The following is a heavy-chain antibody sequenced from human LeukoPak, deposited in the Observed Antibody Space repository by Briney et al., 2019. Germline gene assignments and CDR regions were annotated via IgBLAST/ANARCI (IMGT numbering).Heavy chain of an antibody. V-gene: IGHV3-13*01. J-gene: IGHJ3*02. CDR2: IGTAGDT. Sequence: GGSLRLSCAASGFTFSSYDMHWVRQATGKGLEWVSAIGTAGDTYYPGSVKGRFTISRENAKNSLYLQMNSLRAGDTAVYYCAREANYGGNSDAFDIWGQGTMVTVSS. CDR3: AREANYGGNSDAFDI. D-gene: IGHD4-23*01. CDR1: GFTFSSYD.